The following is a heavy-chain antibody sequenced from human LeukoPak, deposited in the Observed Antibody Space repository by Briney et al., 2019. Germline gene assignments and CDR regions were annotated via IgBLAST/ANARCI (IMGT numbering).Heavy chain of an antibody. CDR3: ARLMTLVRGGLKRLPRSCGMDV. CDR2: IYPGDSDT. V-gene: IGHV5-51*01. Sequence: GESLKISCKGSGYSFNAYYIAWVRQMPGKDLEWMGAIYPGDSDTTYSPSLQGQVTISADKSATTAYLQWNSLKASDTAIYYCARLMTLVRGGLKRLPRSCGMDVWGQGATVTVS. CDR1: GYSFNAYY. D-gene: IGHD3-10*01. J-gene: IGHJ6*02.